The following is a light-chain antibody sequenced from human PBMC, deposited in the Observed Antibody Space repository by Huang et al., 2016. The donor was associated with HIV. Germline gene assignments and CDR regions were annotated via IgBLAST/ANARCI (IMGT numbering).Light chain of an antibody. J-gene: IGKJ1*01. CDR1: QSVNSN. CDR2: GAS. Sequence: ETVMTQSPATLSVSPGERATLSCRASQSVNSNLAWYQQKPGQAPRLLIYGASTRATAIPARFSGSGSGTEFTLTISSLQSEDCAVYYCQQYNNWPQWTFGQGTKVEIK. V-gene: IGKV3-15*01. CDR3: QQYNNWPQWT.